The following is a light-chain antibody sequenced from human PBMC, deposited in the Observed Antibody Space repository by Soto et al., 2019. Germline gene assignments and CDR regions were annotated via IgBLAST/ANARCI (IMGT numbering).Light chain of an antibody. Sequence: QSALTQPASVSGSPGQSITISCTGTSSDVGGYNYVSWYQQHPGKAPKLMIYDVSNRPSGVSNRFSGSKSGNTASLTISGLQAEDEADYYCSSYTSSSTLAPSYVFGTGTKLTVL. CDR2: DVS. V-gene: IGLV2-14*01. CDR3: SSYTSSSTLAPSYV. J-gene: IGLJ1*01. CDR1: SSDVGGYNY.